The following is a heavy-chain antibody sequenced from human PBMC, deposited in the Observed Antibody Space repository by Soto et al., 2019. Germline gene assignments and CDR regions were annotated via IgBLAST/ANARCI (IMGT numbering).Heavy chain of an antibody. CDR2: IVNDGSEQ. CDR3: ARDENYADIGLDH. J-gene: IGHJ4*02. Sequence: QVQLVESGGGVVRPGRSLRLSCAATGFSFSTHGMHWVRQAPGKGLEWVAVIVNDGSEQDYSDSVKGRFTISRDNSKNTLYLQMNNLRAEDTAVYYCARDENYADIGLDHWGQGILVTVSS. CDR1: GFSFSTHG. D-gene: IGHD4-17*01. V-gene: IGHV3-33*01.